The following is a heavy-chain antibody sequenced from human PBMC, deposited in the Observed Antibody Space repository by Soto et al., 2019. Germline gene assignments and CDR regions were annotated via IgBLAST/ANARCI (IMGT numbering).Heavy chain of an antibody. D-gene: IGHD2-21*02. V-gene: IGHV3-23*05. CDR1: GFSFSDYA. J-gene: IGHJ4*02. CDR2: IYGSGRGI. Sequence: VQLLESGGGLVQPGGSLRLSCTASGFSFSDYAMTWVRQAPGKGLECVSGIYGSGRGIQYADSVKGRFTISRDNYRNTLYLQMNSLRDEDTAVYYCAKDLVSGDGLWLMDQWGQGTLVTVSP. CDR3: AKDLVSGDGLWLMDQ.